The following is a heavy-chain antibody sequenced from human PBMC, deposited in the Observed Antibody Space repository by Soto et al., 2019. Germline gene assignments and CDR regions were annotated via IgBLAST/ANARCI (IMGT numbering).Heavy chain of an antibody. Sequence: PSQTLSLTCAISGDSVSSNSAAWNWIRQSPSRGLEWLGRTYYRSKWYNDDAVSVKSRITINPDTSKNQFSLQLNSVTPEDTAVYYCVAYYDFWSGYSRPYYYGMDVWGQGTTVTVSS. CDR2: TYYRSKWYN. V-gene: IGHV6-1*01. CDR3: VAYYDFWSGYSRPYYYGMDV. J-gene: IGHJ6*02. CDR1: GDSVSSNSAA. D-gene: IGHD3-3*01.